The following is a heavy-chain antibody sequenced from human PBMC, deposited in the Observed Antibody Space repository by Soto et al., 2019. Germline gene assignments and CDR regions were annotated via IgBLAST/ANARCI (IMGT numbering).Heavy chain of an antibody. CDR2: ISYDGSNK. CDR1: GFTFSSYG. V-gene: IGHV3-30*18. Sequence: QVQLVESGGGVVQPGRSLRLSCAASGFTFSSYGMHWVRQAPGKGLEWVAVISYDGSNKYYADSVKGRFTISRDNSKNSLYLSMNRLRAEHTAVYYCAKSGASNYYIAMTV. D-gene: IGHD3-10*01. J-gene: IGHJ6*01. CDR3: AKSGASNYYIAMTV.